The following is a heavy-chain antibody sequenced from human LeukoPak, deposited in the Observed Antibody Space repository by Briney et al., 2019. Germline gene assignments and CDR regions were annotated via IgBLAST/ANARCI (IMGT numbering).Heavy chain of an antibody. Sequence: GGSLRLSCAASGFTFNSYGMHWVRRAPGKGLEWVAVIWYDGSNEYYADSVKGRFTISRDNSKNTLYLQMNSLRAEDTAVYYCAGDYGEYYYGMDVWGQGTTVTVSS. D-gene: IGHD4-17*01. CDR1: GFTFNSYG. J-gene: IGHJ6*02. CDR2: IWYDGSNE. CDR3: AGDYGEYYYGMDV. V-gene: IGHV3-33*01.